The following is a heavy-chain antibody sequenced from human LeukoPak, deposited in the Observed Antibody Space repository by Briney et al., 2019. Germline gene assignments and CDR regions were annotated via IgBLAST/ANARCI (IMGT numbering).Heavy chain of an antibody. CDR1: GFTFSSYG. Sequence: PGGSLRLSCAASGFTFSSYGMHWVRQAPGKGLEWVAFIRYDGSNKYYADSVKGRFTISRDNSKNTLYLQMNSLRAEDTAVYYCATPGVGSGAIYYFDYWGQGTLVTVSS. CDR3: ATPGVGSGAIYYFDY. V-gene: IGHV3-30*02. CDR2: IRYDGSNK. J-gene: IGHJ4*02. D-gene: IGHD3-10*01.